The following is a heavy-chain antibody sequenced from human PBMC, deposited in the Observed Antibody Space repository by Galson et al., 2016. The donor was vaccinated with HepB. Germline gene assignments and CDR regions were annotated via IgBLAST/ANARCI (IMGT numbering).Heavy chain of an antibody. CDR1: GFTFEDYA. J-gene: IGHJ3*02. Sequence: SLRLSCAASGFTFEDYAMHWVRQVPGKGLEWVSGISWNGGKIGYTYSVRGRFTVSRDNAKNSLYLQINSLRGDDTALYYCTRPRFLTPGAFDIWGQGTMVTVSS. CDR3: TRPRFLTPGAFDI. V-gene: IGHV3-9*01. CDR2: ISWNGGKI. D-gene: IGHD2-21*01.